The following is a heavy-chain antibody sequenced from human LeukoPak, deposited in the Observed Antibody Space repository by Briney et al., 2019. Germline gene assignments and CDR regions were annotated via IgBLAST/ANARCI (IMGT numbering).Heavy chain of an antibody. CDR2: IYYSGST. CDR3: ARHRAAAGTKRLDY. Sequence: PSETLSLTCAVSGYSITGGYYWGWIRQPPGKGLGWIGSIYYSGSTYYNPSLKSRVTISVDTSKNQFSLKLSSVTAADTAVYYCARHRAAAGTKRLDYWGQGTLVTVSS. CDR1: GYSITGGYY. D-gene: IGHD6-13*01. J-gene: IGHJ4*02. V-gene: IGHV4-38-2*01.